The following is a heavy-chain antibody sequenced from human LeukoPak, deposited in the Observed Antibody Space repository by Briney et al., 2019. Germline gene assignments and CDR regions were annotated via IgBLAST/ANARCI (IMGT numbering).Heavy chain of an antibody. CDR1: GDSVSSNSAA. D-gene: IGHD6-6*01. CDR3: ARALGSGSSFNYYYYYMDV. V-gene: IGHV6-1*01. Sequence: SQTLSLTCAISGDSVSSNSAAWNWIRQSPSRGLEWLGRTYYRPKWYNDYAVSVKSRITINPDTSKNQFSLQLNSVAPEDTAVYYCARALGSGSSFNYYYYYMDVWGKGTTVTVSS. J-gene: IGHJ6*03. CDR2: TYYRPKWYN.